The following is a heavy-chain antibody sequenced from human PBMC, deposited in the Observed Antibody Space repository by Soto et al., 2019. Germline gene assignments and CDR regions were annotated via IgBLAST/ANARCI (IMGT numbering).Heavy chain of an antibody. CDR2: INPNSGGT. CDR1: GYTFTGYY. CDR3: ARGVPYYGDYERIGFDP. D-gene: IGHD4-17*01. Sequence: ASVKVSCKASGYTFTGYYMHWVRQAPGQGLEWMGWINPNSGGTNYAQKFQGWVTMTRDTSISTAYMELSRLRSDDTAVYYCARGVPYYGDYERIGFDPWGQGTLVTVSS. J-gene: IGHJ5*02. V-gene: IGHV1-2*04.